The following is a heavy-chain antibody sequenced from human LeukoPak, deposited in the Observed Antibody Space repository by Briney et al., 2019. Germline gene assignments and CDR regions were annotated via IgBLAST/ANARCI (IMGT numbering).Heavy chain of an antibody. CDR2: ISASGGTT. Sequence: GGSLRLSCAASGFTFSDYYMSWIRQAPGKGLEWVSSISASGGTTYYADSVKGRFTISRDNSKNTLYLQMLSLRAEDSAIYYCAKDPREYCSSTSCPNWFDPWGQGTLVTVSS. V-gene: IGHV3-23*01. CDR3: AKDPREYCSSTSCPNWFDP. J-gene: IGHJ5*02. CDR1: GFTFSDYY. D-gene: IGHD2-2*01.